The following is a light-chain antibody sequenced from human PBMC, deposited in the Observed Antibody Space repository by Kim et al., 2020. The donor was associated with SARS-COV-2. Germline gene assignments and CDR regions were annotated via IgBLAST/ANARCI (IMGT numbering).Light chain of an antibody. CDR1: NSDVGGYNY. Sequence: QSALTQPPSASGSPGQSVTVSCTGTNSDVGGYNYVSWYQQHPGKAPKLIIFEVSKRPSGVPDRFSGSKSGNTASLTVSGLQAEDEADYYCSSYAGSDNRVVFGGGTQLTVL. J-gene: IGLJ2*01. V-gene: IGLV2-8*01. CDR3: SSYAGSDNRVV. CDR2: EVS.